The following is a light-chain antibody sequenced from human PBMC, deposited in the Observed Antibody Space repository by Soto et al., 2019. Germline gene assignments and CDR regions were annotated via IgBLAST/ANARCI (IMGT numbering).Light chain of an antibody. J-gene: IGKJ1*01. V-gene: IGKV3-15*01. Sequence: EIVMTQSPATLSVSPGERATLSCRASQSMGSNLAWYQQKRGQAPRLLIYGASTRATGIPARFSGSGSGTEFTLTISSLQSEDFAVYYCQQYNNWPRTFGQGTKVDIK. CDR3: QQYNNWPRT. CDR1: QSMGSN. CDR2: GAS.